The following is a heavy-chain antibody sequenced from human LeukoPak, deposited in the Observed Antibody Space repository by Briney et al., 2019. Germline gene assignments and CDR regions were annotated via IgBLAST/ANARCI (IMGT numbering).Heavy chain of an antibody. CDR3: ARAHLWRGAFDI. CDR1: GVSFSGYY. J-gene: IGHJ3*02. D-gene: IGHD2-21*01. Sequence: SETLSLTCAVYGVSFSGYYWSWLRQPPGKGLEWIGEINHSGSTNYNPSLKSRVTISVDTSKNQFSLKLSSVTAADTAVYYCARAHLWRGAFDIWGQGTMVTVSS. CDR2: INHSGST. V-gene: IGHV4-34*01.